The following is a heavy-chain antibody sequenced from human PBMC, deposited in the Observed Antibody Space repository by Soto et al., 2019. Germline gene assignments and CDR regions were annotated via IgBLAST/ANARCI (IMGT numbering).Heavy chain of an antibody. CDR3: ARGYDILTGYYSGGWSFDI. V-gene: IGHV1-8*01. CDR1: GYTFTSYD. D-gene: IGHD3-9*01. Sequence: GASVKVSCKASGYTFTSYDINWVRQATGQGLEWMGWMNPNSGNTGYAQKFQGRVTMTRNTSISTAYMELSSLRSEDTAVYYCARGYDILTGYYSGGWSFDIWGQGTMVTVSS. J-gene: IGHJ3*02. CDR2: MNPNSGNT.